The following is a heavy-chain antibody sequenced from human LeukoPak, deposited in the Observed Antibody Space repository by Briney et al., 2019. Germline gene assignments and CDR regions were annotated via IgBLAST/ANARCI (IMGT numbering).Heavy chain of an antibody. CDR1: GFTFDDYA. V-gene: IGHV3-9*01. Sequence: PGGSLRLFCAASGFTFDDYAMHWVRQAPGKGLEWVSGIYWNSGDIGYADSVKGRFTVSRDNAKNSLFLQMNSLRAEDTALYFCVKDGTRSLRGWFDPWGQGTLVTVSS. CDR3: VKDGTRSLRGWFDP. J-gene: IGHJ5*02. CDR2: IYWNSGDI.